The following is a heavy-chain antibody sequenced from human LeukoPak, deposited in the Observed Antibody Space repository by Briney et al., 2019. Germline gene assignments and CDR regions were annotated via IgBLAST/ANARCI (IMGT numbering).Heavy chain of an antibody. D-gene: IGHD5-24*01. J-gene: IGHJ4*02. CDR2: IHYDGNT. CDR3: ARHSLNNYGSYY. Sequence: PSQTLSLTCTVSGGSISSGGYYWSWIRQPPGKGLEWIGSIHYDGNTYYKPSLKSRVTISADTSKIQFSLRLSSATAADMATYYCARHSLNNYGSYYWGQGTLVAVSS. CDR1: GGSISSGGYY. V-gene: IGHV4-39*01.